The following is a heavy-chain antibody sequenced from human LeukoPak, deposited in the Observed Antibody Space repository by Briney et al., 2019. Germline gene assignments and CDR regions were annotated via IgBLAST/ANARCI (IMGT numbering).Heavy chain of an antibody. D-gene: IGHD1-26*01. CDR2: IYPGDSDT. CDR1: GYSFTSYW. J-gene: IGHJ4*02. CDR3: ARHGSGSYYDAICDY. V-gene: IGHV5-51*01. Sequence: GESLKISCKGSGYSFTSYWIGWVRQMPGKGLEWMGIIYPGDSDTRYSPSFQGQVTISADKSISTAYLQWSSLKASDTAMYYCARHGSGSYYDAICDYWGQGTLVTVSS.